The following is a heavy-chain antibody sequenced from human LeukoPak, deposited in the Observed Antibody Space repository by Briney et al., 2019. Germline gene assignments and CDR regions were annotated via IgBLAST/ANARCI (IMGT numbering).Heavy chain of an antibody. Sequence: SETLSLTCAVYGGSFSGYYWSWIRQPPGKGLEWIGEINHSGGTNYNPSLKSRVTISVDTSKNQFSLKLSSVTAADTAVYYCARLHDGVRGVIITGNYWGQGTLVTVSS. V-gene: IGHV4-34*01. CDR1: GGSFSGYY. CDR2: INHSGGT. CDR3: ARLHDGVRGVIITGNY. J-gene: IGHJ4*02. D-gene: IGHD3-10*01.